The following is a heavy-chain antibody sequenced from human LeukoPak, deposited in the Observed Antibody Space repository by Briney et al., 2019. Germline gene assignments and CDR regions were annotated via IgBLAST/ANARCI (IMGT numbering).Heavy chain of an antibody. Sequence: SETLSLTCAVYGGSFSGYYWSWIRQPPGKGLEWIGEINHSGSTNYNPSLKSRVTISVDTSKNQFSLKLSSVTAADTAVYYCARDGADSGGAFDIWGQGTMVTVSS. CDR1: GGSFSGYY. J-gene: IGHJ3*02. D-gene: IGHD1-26*01. CDR3: ARDGADSGGAFDI. V-gene: IGHV4-34*01. CDR2: INHSGST.